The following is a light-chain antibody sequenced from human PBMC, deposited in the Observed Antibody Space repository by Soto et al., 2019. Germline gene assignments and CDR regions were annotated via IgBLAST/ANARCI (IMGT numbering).Light chain of an antibody. V-gene: IGLV2-11*01. CDR2: DVT. Sequence: QSALTQPRSVSGSPGQSVTISCTGTSSDVGTYNFVSWYQQHPGKAPKFMIYDVTKRPSGVPDRFSCSKSGNTASLTISGLQAEDEADYYCCSYVGSYTSYVFGTGTKLTVL. CDR3: CSYVGSYTSYV. CDR1: SSDVGTYNF. J-gene: IGLJ1*01.